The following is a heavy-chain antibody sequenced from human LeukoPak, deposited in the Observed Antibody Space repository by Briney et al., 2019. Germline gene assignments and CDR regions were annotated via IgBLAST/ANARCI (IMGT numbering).Heavy chain of an antibody. V-gene: IGHV4-39*01. CDR1: GGSISSSSYY. D-gene: IGHD5-12*01. J-gene: IGHJ3*02. CDR2: IYYSGST. Sequence: PSETLSLTCTVSGGSISSSSYYWGWIRQPPGKGLEWIGSIYYSGSTYYNPSLKSRVTISVDTSKNRFSLKLSSVTAADTAVYYCASSKGLAGAFDIWGQGTMVTVSS. CDR3: ASSKGLAGAFDI.